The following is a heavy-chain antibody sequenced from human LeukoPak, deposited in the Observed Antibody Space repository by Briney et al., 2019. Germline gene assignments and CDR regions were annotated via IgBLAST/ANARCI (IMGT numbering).Heavy chain of an antibody. CDR1: GYIFTSYD. D-gene: IGHD4-23*01. V-gene: IGHV1-8*01. J-gene: IGHJ5*02. Sequence: ASVKVSCKASGYIFTSYDINWVRQATGQGLEWLGWMNPNSGNTGYAQKFQGRVTMTRNTATSTAYMELSSLRSEDTAVYYCARDYGGNSGWFDPWGQGTLVTVSS. CDR3: ARDYGGNSGWFDP. CDR2: MNPNSGNT.